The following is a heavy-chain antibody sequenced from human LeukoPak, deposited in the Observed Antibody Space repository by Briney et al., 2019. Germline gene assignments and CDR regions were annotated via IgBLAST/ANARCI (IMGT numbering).Heavy chain of an antibody. CDR3: ARRSSSWYGEYFQH. J-gene: IGHJ1*01. V-gene: IGHV4-30-2*01. CDR1: GGSISSGGYS. Sequence: TLSLTCAVSGGSISSGGYSWSWIRQPPGKGLEWIGDIYHSGSTYYNPSLKSRVTISVDRSKNQFSLKLSSVTAADTAVYYCARRSSSWYGEYFQHWGQGTLVTVSS. D-gene: IGHD6-13*01. CDR2: IYHSGST.